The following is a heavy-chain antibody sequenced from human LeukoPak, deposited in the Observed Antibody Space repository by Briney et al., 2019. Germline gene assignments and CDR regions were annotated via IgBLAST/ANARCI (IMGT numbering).Heavy chain of an antibody. J-gene: IGHJ4*02. CDR2: ISYDGSNK. D-gene: IGHD6-19*01. V-gene: IGHV3-30*04. CDR3: QRLGTSGWKFDY. Sequence: GGSLRLSCAASGFTFSSYAMHWVRQAPGKGLEWVAVISYDGSNKYYADSVKGRFTISRDNSKNTLYLQMNSLRAEDTAVYYCQRLGTSGWKFDYWGQGTLVTVS. CDR1: GFTFSSYA.